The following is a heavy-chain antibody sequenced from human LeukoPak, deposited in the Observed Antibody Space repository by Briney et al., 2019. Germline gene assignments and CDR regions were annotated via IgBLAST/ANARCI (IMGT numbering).Heavy chain of an antibody. CDR1: GFTFRNHG. V-gene: IGHV3-33*01. CDR3: ARDISSRRLDY. D-gene: IGHD6-6*01. Sequence: GGSLRLSCAASGFTFRNHGMHWVRQAAGKGLEWVGVIYYDGRLAYYGDSVKGRFTISKDNSKNTLDLQMDSLRVEDTAVYYCARDISSRRLDYWGQGILVIVSS. CDR2: IYYDGRLA. J-gene: IGHJ4*02.